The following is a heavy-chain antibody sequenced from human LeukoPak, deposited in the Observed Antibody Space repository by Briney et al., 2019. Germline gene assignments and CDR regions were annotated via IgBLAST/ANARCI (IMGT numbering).Heavy chain of an antibody. J-gene: IGHJ5*02. CDR3: ARDRHGSGSAHSFDP. V-gene: IGHV4-59*01. CDR2: IYHSGST. CDR1: GGSISSYY. Sequence: PETLSLTCTVSGGSISSYYWSWIRQPPGKGLEWIGYIYHSGSTNYNPSLKSRVTISVDTSKNQFSLKLSSVTAADTAVYYCARDRHGSGSAHSFDPWGQGTLVTVSS. D-gene: IGHD3-10*01.